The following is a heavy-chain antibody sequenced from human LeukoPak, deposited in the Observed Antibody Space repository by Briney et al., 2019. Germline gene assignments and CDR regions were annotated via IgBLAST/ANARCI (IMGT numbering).Heavy chain of an antibody. Sequence: PGGSLRLSCAASGFTFSSYGMHWVRQAPGKGLEWVAFIRYDGSNKYYAHSVKGRFTIPRDNSKNTLYLQMNSLRAEDTAVYYCAKDETIVVVPAALLRDEYFQHWGQGTLVTVSS. CDR3: AKDETIVVVPAALLRDEYFQH. CDR2: IRYDGSNK. CDR1: GFTFSSYG. V-gene: IGHV3-30*02. J-gene: IGHJ1*01. D-gene: IGHD2-2*01.